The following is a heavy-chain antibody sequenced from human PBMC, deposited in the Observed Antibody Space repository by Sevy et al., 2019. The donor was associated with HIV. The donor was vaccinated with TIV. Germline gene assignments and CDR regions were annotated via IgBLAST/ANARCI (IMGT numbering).Heavy chain of an antibody. CDR3: ARRCYYDSSTHYHYYFDS. V-gene: IGHV4-4*02. CDR2: VYHSGTT. Sequence: SETLSLTCAVSGGSISSSNWWSWVRQPPGKGLEWIGEVYHSGTTNYNPSLKSRVTMSVDKSKNQFSRKLNSVTAADTAVYYCARRCYYDSSTHYHYYFDSWGQGALVTVSS. J-gene: IGHJ4*02. D-gene: IGHD3-22*01. CDR1: GGSISSSNW.